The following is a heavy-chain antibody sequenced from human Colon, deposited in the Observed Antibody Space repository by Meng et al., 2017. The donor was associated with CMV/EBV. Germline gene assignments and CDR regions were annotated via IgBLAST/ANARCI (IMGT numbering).Heavy chain of an antibody. Sequence: GESLKISCGGSGFTFRNYAMSWVRQAPGKGLEWVSAITDSGGDTYHADSVKGRFTISRDNAKNSLYLQMNSLRAEDTAVYYCARDMSIAARSRDYWGQGTLVTVSS. CDR2: ITDSGGDT. CDR1: GFTFRNYA. D-gene: IGHD6-6*01. J-gene: IGHJ4*02. CDR3: ARDMSIAARSRDY. V-gene: IGHV3-23*01.